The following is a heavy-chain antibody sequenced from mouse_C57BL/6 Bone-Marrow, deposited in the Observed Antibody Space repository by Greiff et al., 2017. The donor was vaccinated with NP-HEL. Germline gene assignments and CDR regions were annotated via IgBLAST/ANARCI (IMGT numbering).Heavy chain of an antibody. CDR3: AKPVTTVERAWFAY. J-gene: IGHJ3*01. D-gene: IGHD1-1*01. V-gene: IGHV2-9*01. Sequence: QVQLQQSGPGLVAPSQSLSITCTVSGFSLTSYGVDWVRQPPGKGLEWLGVIWGGGSTNYNSARMSRQSISKDNSKRQVCLKMNSLQTDDTAMYYCAKPVTTVERAWFAYWGQGTLVTVSA. CDR2: IWGGGST. CDR1: GFSLTSYG.